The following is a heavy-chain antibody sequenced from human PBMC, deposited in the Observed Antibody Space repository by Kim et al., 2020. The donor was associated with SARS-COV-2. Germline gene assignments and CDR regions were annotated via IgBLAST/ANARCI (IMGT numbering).Heavy chain of an antibody. CDR2: IWYDGSNK. Sequence: GGSLRLSCAASGFTFSSYGMHWVRQAPGKGLEWVAVIWYDGSNKYYADSVKGRFTISRDNSKNTLYLQMNSLRAEDTAVYYCARSAIFNPWGSGPHEPIYWGQGTLVTVSS. CDR1: GFTFSSYG. CDR3: ARSAIFNPWGSGPHEPIY. V-gene: IGHV3-33*01. D-gene: IGHD7-27*01. J-gene: IGHJ4*02.